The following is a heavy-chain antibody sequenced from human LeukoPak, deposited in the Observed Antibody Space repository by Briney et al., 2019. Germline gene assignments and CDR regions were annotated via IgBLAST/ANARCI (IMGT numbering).Heavy chain of an antibody. CDR1: GYTFTGYY. J-gene: IGHJ4*02. D-gene: IGHD3-22*01. Sequence: GSVKVSCKASGYTFTGYYMHWGRQAPGQGLEWVGWINPNSGGTNYAQKFQGRVTMTRDKAISTAYMELSRLRSDATAVYYCARDDSSGYYYFDYWGQGTLVTVSS. V-gene: IGHV1-2*02. CDR3: ARDDSSGYYYFDY. CDR2: INPNSGGT.